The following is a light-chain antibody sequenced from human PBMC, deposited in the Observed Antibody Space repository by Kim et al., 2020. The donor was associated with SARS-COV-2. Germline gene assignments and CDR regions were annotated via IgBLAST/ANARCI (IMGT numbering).Light chain of an antibody. Sequence: EIVLTQSPGTLSLSPGERATLSCRASQSVRSTYIAWYRHKPGQAPRLLIYGASTRATGIPDRFSGSGSGTDFILTISTLDPEDFAVYYCQQYGTSPWTFGQGTKVDIK. V-gene: IGKV3-20*01. CDR1: QSVRSTY. CDR3: QQYGTSPWT. J-gene: IGKJ1*01. CDR2: GAS.